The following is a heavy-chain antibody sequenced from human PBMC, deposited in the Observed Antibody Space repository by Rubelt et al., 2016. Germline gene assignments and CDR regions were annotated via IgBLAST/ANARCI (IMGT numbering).Heavy chain of an antibody. Sequence: QVQLVQSGAEVKKPGSSVKVSCKASGYTFTSYDINWVRQATGQGLEWMGWMNPNSGNTGYAQRFQGGVTMTRNTSISTAYMELSSLRYEDTAVDYCARALTRTLTTDPYHFDYWGQGTLVTVSS. CDR3: ARALTRTLTTDPYHFDY. V-gene: IGHV1-8*01. CDR2: MNPNSGNT. J-gene: IGHJ4*02. CDR1: GYTFTSYD. D-gene: IGHD4-17*01.